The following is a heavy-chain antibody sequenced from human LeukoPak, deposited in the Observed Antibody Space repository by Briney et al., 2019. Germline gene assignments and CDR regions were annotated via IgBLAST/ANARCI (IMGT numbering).Heavy chain of an antibody. V-gene: IGHV4-39*07. CDR2: IYYSGST. D-gene: IGHD3-10*01. CDR3: ARGRARASDFDY. Sequence: SETLSLTCTVSGGSISSYYWSWIRQPPGKGLEWIGSIYYSGSTYYNPSLKSRVTISVDTSKNQFSLKLSSVTAADTAVYYCARGRARASDFDYWGQGTLVTVSS. CDR1: GGSISSYY. J-gene: IGHJ4*02.